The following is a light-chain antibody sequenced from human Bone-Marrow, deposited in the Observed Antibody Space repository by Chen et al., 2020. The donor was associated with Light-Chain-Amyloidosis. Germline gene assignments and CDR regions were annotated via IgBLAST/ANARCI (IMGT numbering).Light chain of an antibody. CDR1: ALPKQY. V-gene: IGLV3-25*02. Sequence: YELTQPPSVSVSPGQTARITCSGDALPKQYAYWYKQMPGQAPVLVIYKDSERPSGIPERFSVSSSVTTVTLTISGVQAEDEADYYCQSTDSSDTSYVFGSGTKVTVL. CDR3: QSTDSSDTSYV. J-gene: IGLJ1*01. CDR2: KDS.